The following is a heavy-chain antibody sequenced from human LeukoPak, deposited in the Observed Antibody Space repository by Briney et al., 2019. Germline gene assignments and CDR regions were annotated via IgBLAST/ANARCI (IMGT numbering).Heavy chain of an antibody. CDR1: GGSFSGYY. CDR3: ARGDGVITFGGVIAPFDY. Sequence: SSETLSLTCAVYGGSFSGYYWSWIRQPPGKGLEWIGKINHSGSTNYNPSLKSRVTISVDTSKNQFSLKLSSVTAADTAVYYCARGDGVITFGGVIAPFDYWGQGTLVTVSS. J-gene: IGHJ4*02. V-gene: IGHV4-34*01. D-gene: IGHD3-16*02. CDR2: INHSGST.